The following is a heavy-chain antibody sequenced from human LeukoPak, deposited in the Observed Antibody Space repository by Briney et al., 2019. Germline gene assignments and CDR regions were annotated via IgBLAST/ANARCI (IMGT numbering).Heavy chain of an antibody. V-gene: IGHV3-48*01. Sequence: GGSLRLSCAASGFTFSSYSMNWVRQAPGKGLEWVSYISSSSITIYYADSVKGRFTISRDNAKNSLYLQMNSLRAEDTAVYYCAELGITMIGGVWGKGTTVTISS. D-gene: IGHD3-10*02. CDR2: ISSSSITI. CDR1: GFTFSSYS. J-gene: IGHJ6*04. CDR3: AELGITMIGGV.